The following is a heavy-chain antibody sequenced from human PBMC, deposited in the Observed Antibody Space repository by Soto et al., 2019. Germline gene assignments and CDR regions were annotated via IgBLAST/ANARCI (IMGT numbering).Heavy chain of an antibody. V-gene: IGHV3-7*01. J-gene: IGHJ4*02. CDR3: AKEGGPSGSYYISSSYYFDY. CDR2: TTQDGSGK. Sequence: PGGSLRLSCVASGLTFSSWMSWVRQAPGKVLEWVAMTTQDGSGKHYVDSVKGRFTISRDSAKNSMYLQMNSLRAEDTSVYYCAKEGGPSGSYYISSSYYFDYWGQGTLVTVSS. CDR1: GLTFSSW. D-gene: IGHD1-26*01.